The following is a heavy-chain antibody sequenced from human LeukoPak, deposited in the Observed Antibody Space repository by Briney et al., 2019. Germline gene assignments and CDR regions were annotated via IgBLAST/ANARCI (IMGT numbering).Heavy chain of an antibody. CDR2: IKQDGSEK. CDR1: GFIFSNYW. Sequence: GGSLTLSCAASGFIFSNYWMSWVRQVPGKGLEWVANIKQDGSEKYYVGSVRGRLTISRDNAKNSLYLQMNSLRAEDTAVYYCARGLRGYSGIDYWGQGTLVTVSS. CDR3: ARGLRGYSGIDY. J-gene: IGHJ4*02. V-gene: IGHV3-7*05. D-gene: IGHD5-12*01.